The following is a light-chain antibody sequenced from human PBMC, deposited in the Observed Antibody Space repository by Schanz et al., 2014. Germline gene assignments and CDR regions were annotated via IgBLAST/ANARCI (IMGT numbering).Light chain of an antibody. Sequence: DIQLTQSPSSLSASVGDRVTISCRASQSITSFLNWYQHKPGRAPKLLIFGASSLQSGVPSRFSGSGSGTDFTLTISSLQPEDFATYFCQQSHDGVWTFGQGTTVEIK. CDR1: QSITSF. V-gene: IGKV1-39*01. J-gene: IGKJ1*01. CDR3: QQSHDGVWT. CDR2: GAS.